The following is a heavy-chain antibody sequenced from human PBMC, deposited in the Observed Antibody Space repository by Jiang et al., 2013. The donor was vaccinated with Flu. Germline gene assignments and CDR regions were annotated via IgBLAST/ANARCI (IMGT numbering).Heavy chain of an antibody. D-gene: IGHD3-10*01. J-gene: IGHJ4*02. CDR3: ARARGAYGSGSYFPDY. CDR1: GGSISSGGYS. CDR2: IYHSGST. V-gene: IGHV4-30-2*01. Sequence: SGPGLVKPSQTLSLTCAVSGGSISSGGYSWSWIRQPPGKGLEWIGYIYHSGSTYYNPSLKSRVTISVDRSKNQFSLKLSSVTAADTAVYYCARARGAYGSGSYFPDYWGQGTLVTVSS.